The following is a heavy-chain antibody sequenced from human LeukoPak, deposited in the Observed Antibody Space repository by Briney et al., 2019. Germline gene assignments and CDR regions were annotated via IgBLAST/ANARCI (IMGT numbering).Heavy chain of an antibody. D-gene: IGHD2-15*01. J-gene: IGHJ3*02. Sequence: SETLSLTCAVSGYSISSGYYWSWIRQPPGKGLEWIGYIYYSGSTNYNPSLKSRVTISVDTSKNQFSLKLSSVTAADTAVYYCARGLILGYCNGGSCPGNAFDIWGQGTMVTVSS. CDR2: IYYSGST. CDR1: GYSISSGYY. CDR3: ARGLILGYCNGGSCPGNAFDI. V-gene: IGHV4-61*01.